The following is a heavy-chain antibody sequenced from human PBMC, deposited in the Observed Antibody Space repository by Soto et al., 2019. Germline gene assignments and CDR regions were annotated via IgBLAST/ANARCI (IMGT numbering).Heavy chain of an antibody. CDR2: ISSSGRR. Sequence: SETLSLTCTVSGVSLTSDDYYWTWILQPPGKGLEWMGHISSSGRRDYNPSLRSRVTMSLDMSQNQFSLKVSSVTAADTAVYYCARATAYCGRIDCYPFDYWGQGTQVTVSS. CDR1: GVSLTSDDYY. V-gene: IGHV4-30-4*01. J-gene: IGHJ4*02. CDR3: ARATAYCGRIDCYPFDY. D-gene: IGHD2-21*01.